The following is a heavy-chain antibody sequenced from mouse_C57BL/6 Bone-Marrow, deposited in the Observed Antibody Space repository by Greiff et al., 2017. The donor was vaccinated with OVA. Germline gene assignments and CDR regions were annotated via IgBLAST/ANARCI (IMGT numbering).Heavy chain of an antibody. Sequence: EVKVVESGAELVKPGASVKLSCTASGFTFTDYYMHWVKQRTEQGLEWIGRIDPADGDTKYAPKFQGKATLTADTSSNTAYMQLSSLTSEDTAVYDGAVYGSSPYGYCDVWGTGTTVTVSS. J-gene: IGHJ1*03. CDR1: GFTFTDYY. V-gene: IGHV14-2*01. CDR3: AVYGSSPYGYCDV. CDR2: IDPADGDT. D-gene: IGHD1-1*01.